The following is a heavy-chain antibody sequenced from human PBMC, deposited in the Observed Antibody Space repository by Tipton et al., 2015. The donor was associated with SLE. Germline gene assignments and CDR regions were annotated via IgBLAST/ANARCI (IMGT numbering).Heavy chain of an antibody. J-gene: IGHJ3*02. V-gene: IGHV4-31*03. CDR1: GGSISSGGYY. CDR3: ASKDGYNSPVAFDI. Sequence: TLSLTCTVSGGSISSGGYYWSWIRQHPGKGLEWIGYIYYSGSTYYNPSLKSRVIISVDTSKNQFSLKLSSVTAADTAVYYCASKDGYNSPVAFDIWGQGTMVTVSS. D-gene: IGHD5-24*01. CDR2: IYYSGST.